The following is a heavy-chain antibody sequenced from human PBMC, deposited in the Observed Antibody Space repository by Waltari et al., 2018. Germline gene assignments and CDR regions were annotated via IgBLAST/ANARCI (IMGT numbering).Heavy chain of an antibody. CDR3: ARDAGGWYGGY. D-gene: IGHD6-19*01. CDR2: ISSSSRYI. Sequence: EVQLVESGGGLVKPGGSLRLSCAASGFTFSSYSMNWVRQSPGKGLEWVSSISSSSRYIYYADSVKGRFTISRDNAKNSLYLQMNSLRAEDTAVYYCARDAGGWYGGYWGQGTLVTVSS. CDR1: GFTFSSYS. V-gene: IGHV3-21*01. J-gene: IGHJ4*02.